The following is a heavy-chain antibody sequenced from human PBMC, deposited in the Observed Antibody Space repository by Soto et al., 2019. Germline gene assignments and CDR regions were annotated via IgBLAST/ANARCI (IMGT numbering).Heavy chain of an antibody. J-gene: IGHJ6*03. D-gene: IGHD3-3*01. CDR2: ISSSSSTI. Sequence: GGSLRLSCAASGFTFSSYSMNWVRQAPGKGLEWVSYISSSSSTIYYADSVKGRFTISRDNAKNSLYLQMNSLRAEDTAVYYCASLDVLRFLEAARGYYYYMDVWGKGTTVTVSS. CDR1: GFTFSSYS. CDR3: ASLDVLRFLEAARGYYYYMDV. V-gene: IGHV3-48*01.